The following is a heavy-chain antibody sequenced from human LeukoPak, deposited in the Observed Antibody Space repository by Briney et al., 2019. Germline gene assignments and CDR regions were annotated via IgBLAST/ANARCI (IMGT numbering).Heavy chain of an antibody. CDR2: ISSSSSYI. J-gene: IGHJ4*02. D-gene: IGHD4-17*01. CDR3: ARDLAVTTFDY. CDR1: GFTFSSYS. V-gene: IGHV3-21*01. Sequence: GGSLRLSCAASGFTFSSYSMNWVRQAQGKGLEWVSSISSSSSYIYYADSVKGRFTISRDNAKNSLYLQMNSLRAEDTAVYYCARDLAVTTFDYWGQGTLVTVSS.